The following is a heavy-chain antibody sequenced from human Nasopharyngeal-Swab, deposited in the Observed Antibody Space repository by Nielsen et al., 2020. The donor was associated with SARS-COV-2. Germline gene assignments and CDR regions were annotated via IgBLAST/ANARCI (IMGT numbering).Heavy chain of an antibody. CDR3: ARDLSSGWYSGSGWYFDL. D-gene: IGHD6-19*01. V-gene: IGHV1-2*06. CDR2: INPNSGGT. Sequence: ASVKVSCKASGYTFTGYYMHWVRQAPAQGLEWMGRINPNSGGTNYAQKFQGRVTMTRDTSISTAYMELSRLRSDDTAVYYCARDLSSGWYSGSGWYFDLWGRGTLVTVSS. J-gene: IGHJ2*01. CDR1: GYTFTGYY.